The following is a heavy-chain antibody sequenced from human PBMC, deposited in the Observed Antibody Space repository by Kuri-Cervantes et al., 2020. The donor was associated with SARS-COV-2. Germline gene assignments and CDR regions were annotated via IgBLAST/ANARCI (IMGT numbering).Heavy chain of an antibody. CDR3: ARDCLGMGCYYYYMDV. J-gene: IGHJ6*03. V-gene: IGHV3-30*03. CDR2: ISYDGSNK. D-gene: IGHD7-27*01. CDR1: GFTFTSHA. Sequence: GESLKISCAVSGFTFTSHAMHWVRQAPGKGLEWVALISYDGSNKFYADSVKGRFTISRDNAKNSLYLQMNSLRAEDTAVYYCARDCLGMGCYYYYMDVWGKGTTVTVSS.